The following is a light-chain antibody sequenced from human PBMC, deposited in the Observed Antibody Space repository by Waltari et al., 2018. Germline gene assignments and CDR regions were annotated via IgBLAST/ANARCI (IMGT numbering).Light chain of an antibody. J-gene: IGLJ3*02. CDR1: SLGTKT. Sequence: SYVLNQPPPVSVAPGKTARISCGGTSLGTKTVHWYQQKPGQAPVLVIHYDSGRPSGIPERFAGSTSGNTATLTIKWVEAGDEAEYFCQVWDFTQGVFGGGTKLTVL. CDR3: QVWDFTQGV. CDR2: YDS. V-gene: IGLV3-21*04.